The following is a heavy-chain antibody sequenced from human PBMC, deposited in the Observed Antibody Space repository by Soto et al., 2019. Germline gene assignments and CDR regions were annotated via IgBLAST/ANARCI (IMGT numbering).Heavy chain of an antibody. CDR1: GGSISSYY. D-gene: IGHD3-3*01. CDR3: ARARRPITIFGVVTATTQHYYMDV. J-gene: IGHJ6*03. V-gene: IGHV4-59*01. Sequence: SETLSLTCTVSGGSISSYYWSWIRQPPGKGLEWIGYIYYSGSTNYNPSLKSRVTISVDTSKNQFSLKLSSVTAADTAVYYCARARRPITIFGVVTATTQHYYMDVWGKGTTVTVSS. CDR2: IYYSGST.